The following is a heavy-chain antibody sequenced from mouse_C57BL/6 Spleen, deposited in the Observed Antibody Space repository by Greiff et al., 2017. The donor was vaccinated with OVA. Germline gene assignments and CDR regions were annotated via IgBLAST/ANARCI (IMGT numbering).Heavy chain of an antibody. CDR1: GYTFTSYW. V-gene: IGHV1-52*01. CDR3: ARWDGNYPWFAY. CDR2: IDPSDSET. D-gene: IGHD2-1*01. Sequence: QVQLQQSGAELVRPGSSVKLSCKASGYTFTSYWMPWVKQRPIQGLEWIGNIDPSDSETHYNQKFKDKATLTVDKSSSTAYMQLSSLTSEDSAVYYCARWDGNYPWFAYWGQGTLVTVSA. J-gene: IGHJ3*01.